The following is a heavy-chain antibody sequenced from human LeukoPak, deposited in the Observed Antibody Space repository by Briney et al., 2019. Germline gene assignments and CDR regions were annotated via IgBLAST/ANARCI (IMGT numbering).Heavy chain of an antibody. CDR2: INPNSGGT. Sequence: ASVKVSCKASGYTFTGYYMHWVRQAPGQGLEWMGWINPNSGGTNYAQKFQGSVTMTRDTSISTAYMELSRLRSDDTAVYYCARDDGIAVAGFMDDYWGQGTLVTVSS. CDR3: ARDDGIAVAGFMDDY. D-gene: IGHD6-19*01. CDR1: GYTFTGYY. V-gene: IGHV1-2*02. J-gene: IGHJ4*02.